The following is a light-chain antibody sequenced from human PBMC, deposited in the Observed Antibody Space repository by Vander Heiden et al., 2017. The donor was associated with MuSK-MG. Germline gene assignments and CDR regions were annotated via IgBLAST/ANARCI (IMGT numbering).Light chain of an antibody. CDR3: QQSDSTPQD. CDR2: AAS. CDR1: QSISSY. J-gene: IGKJ5*01. V-gene: IGKV1-39*01. Sequence: DIQMTQSPSSLSASVGDRVTITCRASQSISSYLNWYQQKPGKAPKLLIYAASSLQSGVPSRFSGSGSGTDFTLTISRLQPEDFATYYCQQSDSTPQDFGQGTRMEIK.